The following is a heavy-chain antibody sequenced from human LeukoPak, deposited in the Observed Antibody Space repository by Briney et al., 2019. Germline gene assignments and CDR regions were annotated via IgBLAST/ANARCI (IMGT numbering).Heavy chain of an antibody. CDR3: AKEIGATPPFDY. Sequence: PGGSRRLSCAASGFTFSTYAMSWVRQAPAKVLEWVSGISGSGVNTYYADSVKGRFTISRDNYKNTLYLQMKSLTVEDTAVFYCAKEIGATPPFDYWGQGALVTVSS. D-gene: IGHD3-16*01. J-gene: IGHJ4*02. CDR2: ISGSGVNT. CDR1: GFTFSTYA. V-gene: IGHV3-23*01.